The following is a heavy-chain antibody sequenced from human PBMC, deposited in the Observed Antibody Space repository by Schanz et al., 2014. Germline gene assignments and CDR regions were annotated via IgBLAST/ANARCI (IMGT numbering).Heavy chain of an antibody. J-gene: IGHJ3*01. D-gene: IGHD5-12*01. V-gene: IGHV3-53*01. CDR3: ARDEGRDGYNLAFDV. CDR1: GFSVSTNY. Sequence: VQLVESGGGVVQPWGSLRLSCAASGFSVSTNYMSWVRQAPGKGLEWVSTVYMSAASTRYADSVKGRFIISRDSSKNTLFLQMNSLRPEDTALYFCARDEGRDGYNLAFDVWGQGTLVTVSS. CDR2: VYMSAAST.